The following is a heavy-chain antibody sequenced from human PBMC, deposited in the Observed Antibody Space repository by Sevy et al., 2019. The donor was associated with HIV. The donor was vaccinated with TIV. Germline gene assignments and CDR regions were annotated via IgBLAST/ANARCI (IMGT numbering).Heavy chain of an antibody. CDR1: GFTFSSYS. CDR3: ARDGYYEPAFDI. Sequence: GGSRRLSCAASGFTFSSYSMNWVRQAPGKGLEWVSSISSSSSYIYYADSVKGRFTISRDNAKNSLYLQMNSLRAEDTAVYYCARDGYYEPAFDIWGQGTMVTVSS. V-gene: IGHV3-21*01. J-gene: IGHJ3*02. CDR2: ISSSSSYI. D-gene: IGHD3-22*01.